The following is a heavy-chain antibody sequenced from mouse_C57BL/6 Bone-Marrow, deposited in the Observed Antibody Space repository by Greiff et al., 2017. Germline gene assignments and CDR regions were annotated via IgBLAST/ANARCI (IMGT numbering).Heavy chain of an antibody. CDR3: ARGGYDAWCAY. J-gene: IGHJ3*01. CDR2: IYPGDGDT. Sequence: QVQLQQSGPELVKPGASVKISCKASGYAFSSSWMNWVKQRPGKGLEWIGRIYPGDGDTNYNGKFKGKATLTADKSSSTAYMQLSSLTSEDSAVYFCARGGYDAWCAYGGQGTLVTVSA. V-gene: IGHV1-82*01. D-gene: IGHD2-2*01. CDR1: GYAFSSSW.